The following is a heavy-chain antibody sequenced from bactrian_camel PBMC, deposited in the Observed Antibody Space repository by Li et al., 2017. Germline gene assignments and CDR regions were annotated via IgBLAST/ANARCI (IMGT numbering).Heavy chain of an antibody. Sequence: VQLVESGGDLVQAGGSLRLSCVASGFPLSNFPMSWGREKTGKGLEWVSTISSDGDATYYADSVKGRFTVSRDNIEYTLDLQLNSLKTEDTAMYFCTIGRAIVDWSRAERGQGTQVTVS. V-gene: IGHV3S31*01. CDR1: GFPLSNFP. CDR2: ISSDGDAT. D-gene: IGHD7*01. J-gene: IGHJ4*01. CDR3: TIGRAIVDWSRAE.